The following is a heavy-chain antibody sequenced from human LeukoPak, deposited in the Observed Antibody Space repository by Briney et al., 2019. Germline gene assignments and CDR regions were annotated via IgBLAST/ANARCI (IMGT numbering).Heavy chain of an antibody. V-gene: IGHV3-48*03. D-gene: IGHD6-13*01. Sequence: GGSLRLSCAASGFTFSSYEMNWVRQAPGKGLEWVSYISSSGSTIYYADSVKGRFTISRDNAKNSLYLQMNSLRAEDTAVYYCARQAAAGYYYYYYGMDVWAKGPRSPSP. CDR1: GFTFSSYE. CDR2: ISSSGSTI. CDR3: ARQAAAGYYYYYYGMDV. J-gene: IGHJ6*02.